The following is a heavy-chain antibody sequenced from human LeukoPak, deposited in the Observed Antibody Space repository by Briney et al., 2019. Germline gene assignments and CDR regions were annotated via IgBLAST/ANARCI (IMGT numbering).Heavy chain of an antibody. D-gene: IGHD5-12*01. J-gene: IGHJ4*02. Sequence: ASVKVSCKASGYTFTSYGISWVRQAPGQGLEWMGWINTNAGNPTYAQGFTGRFVFSLDTSFSTAYLQISSLKAEDTAVYYCARAEYLPPRSRWDSGYAGNDPPDYWGQGTLVTVSS. CDR1: GYTFTSYG. CDR3: ARAEYLPPRSRWDSGYAGNDPPDY. CDR2: INTNAGNP. V-gene: IGHV7-4-1*02.